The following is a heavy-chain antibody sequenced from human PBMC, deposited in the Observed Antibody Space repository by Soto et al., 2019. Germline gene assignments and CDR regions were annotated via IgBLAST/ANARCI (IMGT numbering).Heavy chain of an antibody. CDR2: VYHTGTT. V-gene: IGHV4-30-4*02. CDR3: ARALVTDYNSRDYHYYFAMDV. Sequence: PSDSLSLTCVVCGGPVRVDDLYWSWIRHLPGKGLEWIANVYHTGTTYYNPSLKSRVSMSVDTSQNQFSLILASVTAADTAVYYCARALVTDYNSRDYHYYFAMDVCGQGTSVTVSS. CDR1: GGPVRVDDLY. D-gene: IGHD3-22*01. J-gene: IGHJ6*02.